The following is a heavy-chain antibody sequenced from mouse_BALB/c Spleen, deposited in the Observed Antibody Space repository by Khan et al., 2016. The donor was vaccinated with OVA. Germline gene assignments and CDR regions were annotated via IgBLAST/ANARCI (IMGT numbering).Heavy chain of an antibody. V-gene: IGHV1-5*01. CDR2: IYPGNSDT. CDR1: GYSFTSYL. CDR3: ARGGYSSFAY. D-gene: IGHD1-3*01. Sequence: VQLQQTGTVLARPGASVKMSCKASGYSFTSYLIHWVKQRPGQGLEWIGDIYPGNSDTTYNQKFKDKAKLTTGTSANTAYMELSSLTNEDSAVYYCARGGYSSFAYWGQGTLVTVSA. J-gene: IGHJ3*01.